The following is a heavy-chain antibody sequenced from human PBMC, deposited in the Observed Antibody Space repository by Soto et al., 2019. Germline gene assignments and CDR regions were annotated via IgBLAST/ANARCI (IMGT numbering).Heavy chain of an antibody. CDR3: ARDWGYYDSSGYYPDY. D-gene: IGHD3-22*01. CDR2: IWYDGSNK. V-gene: IGHV3-33*01. Sequence: GGSLRLSCAASGFTFSSYGMHWVRQAPGKGLEWVAVIWYDGSNKYYADSVKGRFTISRDNSKNTLYLQMNSLRAEDTAVYHCARDWGYYDSSGYYPDYWGQGTLVTVSS. J-gene: IGHJ4*02. CDR1: GFTFSSYG.